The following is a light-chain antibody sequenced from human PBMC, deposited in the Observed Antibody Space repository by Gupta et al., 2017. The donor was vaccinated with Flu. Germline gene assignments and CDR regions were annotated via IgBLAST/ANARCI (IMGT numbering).Light chain of an antibody. CDR3: AAWDDSRNGRV. J-gene: IGLJ3*02. CDR1: RSNIGSNT. V-gene: IGLV1-44*01. CDR2: NSD. Sequence: HSVLTHPPSASGPPGPRVTIACSGSRSNIGSNTVNWYQPVPATAPKLLIYNSDQRPSGVPDRFFGSKSGTSAAMATSGLQGEDEADYYCAAWDDSRNGRVFGGGTKLTVL.